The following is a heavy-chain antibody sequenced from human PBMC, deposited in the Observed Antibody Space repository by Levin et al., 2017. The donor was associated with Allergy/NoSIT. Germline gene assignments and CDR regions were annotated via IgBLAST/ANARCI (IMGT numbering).Heavy chain of an antibody. Sequence: SETLSLTCAVYGGSFSGYYWSWIRQPPGKGLEWIGEINHSGSTNYNPSLKSRVTISVDTSKNQFSLKLSSVTAADTAVYYCARGGRELLKRAPFDYWGQGTLVTVSS. J-gene: IGHJ4*02. CDR1: GGSFSGYY. CDR2: INHSGST. D-gene: IGHD1-26*01. V-gene: IGHV4-34*01. CDR3: ARGGRELLKRAPFDY.